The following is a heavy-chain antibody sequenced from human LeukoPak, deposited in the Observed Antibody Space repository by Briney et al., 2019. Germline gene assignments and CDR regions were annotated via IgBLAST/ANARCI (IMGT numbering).Heavy chain of an antibody. Sequence: ASVKVSYKVSGYTLTALSMHWVRQAPGKGLEWMGGFDPENGENIYAQKFQGRVTMTDDTSTDTAYMELTSLRSEDAAVYCCATPYYYNSSAPLWGQGTLVTVSS. V-gene: IGHV1-24*01. D-gene: IGHD3-22*01. CDR1: GYTLTALS. CDR3: ATPYYYNSSAPL. J-gene: IGHJ4*02. CDR2: FDPENGEN.